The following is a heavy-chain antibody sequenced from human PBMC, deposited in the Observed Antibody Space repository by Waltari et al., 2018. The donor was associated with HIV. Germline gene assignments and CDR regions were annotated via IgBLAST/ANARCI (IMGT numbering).Heavy chain of an antibody. CDR3: ARRGTGYYFDY. Sequence: EVQLVQSGAEVKKPGEYLKISCKGSGYSFPTYCTGWVRQMPGKGLEWMGIIYPADSDTRDSPSFQGQVTISADKSISTAYLQWSSLKASDTAIYYCARRGTGYYFDYWGQGTLVTVSS. CDR2: IYPADSDT. D-gene: IGHD6-19*01. V-gene: IGHV5-51*01. CDR1: GYSFPTYC. J-gene: IGHJ4*02.